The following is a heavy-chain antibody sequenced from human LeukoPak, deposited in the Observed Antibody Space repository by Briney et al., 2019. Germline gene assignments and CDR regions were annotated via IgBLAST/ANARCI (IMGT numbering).Heavy chain of an antibody. J-gene: IGHJ6*02. D-gene: IGHD2-21*02. V-gene: IGHV1-46*01. CDR1: GYTFTSRY. CDR3: ARSLASCGGDCYSGRYSYYAMDV. Sequence: ASVKVSCRASGYTFTSRYIHWVRQAPGQGLEWMGLINPSGGSTRYVQKFQGRVTMTRDASTSTVDMELSSVRSDDTDVYFCARSLASCGGDCYSGRYSYYAMDVWGQGPTVTVSS. CDR2: INPSGGST.